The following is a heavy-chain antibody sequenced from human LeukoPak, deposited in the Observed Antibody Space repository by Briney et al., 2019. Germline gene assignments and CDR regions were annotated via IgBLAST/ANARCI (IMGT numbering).Heavy chain of an antibody. CDR1: GITLSNYA. CDR3: AKRGVVIRVFLVGFHKEAYYFDS. J-gene: IGHJ4*02. Sequence: GGSLRLSCAASGITLSNYAMSWVRQAPGKGLEWVAGISDSGGSTNYADSVKGRFTISRDNPKNTLYLQMNSLRAEDTAVYFCAKRGVVIRVFLVGFHKEAYYFDSWGQGALVTVSS. V-gene: IGHV3-23*01. D-gene: IGHD3-10*01. CDR2: ISDSGGST.